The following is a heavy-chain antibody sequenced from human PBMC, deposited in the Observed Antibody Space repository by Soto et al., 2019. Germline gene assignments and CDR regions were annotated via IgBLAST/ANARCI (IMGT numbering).Heavy chain of an antibody. CDR3: EKEGSSEGAMYA. D-gene: IGHD6-19*01. J-gene: IGHJ6*01. V-gene: IGHV3-30*18. Sequence: QVQLVESGGGVVQPGRSLRLSCAASGFTCSSYGMHWVRQARGKGLEWVAVISYDGSNKYYADSVKGRFTISRVKSKNTLYLPINTLRAEDTAVYCCEKEGSSEGAMYAWGQGPTVTFSS. CDR2: ISYDGSNK. CDR1: GFTCSSYG.